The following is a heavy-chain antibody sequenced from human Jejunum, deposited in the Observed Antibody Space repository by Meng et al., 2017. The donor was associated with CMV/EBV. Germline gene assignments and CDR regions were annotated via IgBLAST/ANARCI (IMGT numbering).Heavy chain of an antibody. J-gene: IGHJ4*02. D-gene: IGHD1-26*01. CDR1: GFTFSHHW. V-gene: IGHV3-7*04. CDR3: ARDPDSILGVSFDY. Sequence: VQLVWAGSAFVLPGGSLTLSCAASGFTFSHHWMNWVRQAPGRGLEWVANIKQDGRDKYYVDSVKGRFTISRDNAENSLYLQMNSLRTEDTAVYYCARDPDSILGVSFDYWGQGTLVTVSS. CDR2: IKQDGRDK.